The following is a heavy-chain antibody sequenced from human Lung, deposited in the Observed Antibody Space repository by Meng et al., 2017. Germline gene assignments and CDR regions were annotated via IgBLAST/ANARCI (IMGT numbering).Heavy chain of an antibody. V-gene: IGHV1-3*01. CDR3: ARSKIIAAAGGY. D-gene: IGHD6-13*01. J-gene: IGHJ4*02. Sequence: QVQLVQSGAEVKKSGASVKVFCKASGYTFTNYAMHWVRQAPGQRLEWMGWINAGNGNTKYSQKFQGRVTITRDTSASTAYMELSSLRSEDTAVYYCARSKIIAAAGGYWGQGTLVTVSS. CDR1: GYTFTNYA. CDR2: INAGNGNT.